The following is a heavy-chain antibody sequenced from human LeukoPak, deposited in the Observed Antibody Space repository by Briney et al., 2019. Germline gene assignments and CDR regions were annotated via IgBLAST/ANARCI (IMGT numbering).Heavy chain of an antibody. CDR2: ISYDGSNK. CDR1: GFTFSSYG. CDR3: ARARRPYYYDSSGYSSEGYYYYYYGMDV. Sequence: GRSLRLSCAASGFTFSSYGMHWVRQAPGKGLEWVAVISYDGSNKYYADSVKGRFTISRDNSKNTLYLQMNSLRAEDTAVYYCARARRPYYYDSSGYSSEGYYYYYYGMDVWGQGTTVTVSS. D-gene: IGHD3-22*01. J-gene: IGHJ6*02. V-gene: IGHV3-30*03.